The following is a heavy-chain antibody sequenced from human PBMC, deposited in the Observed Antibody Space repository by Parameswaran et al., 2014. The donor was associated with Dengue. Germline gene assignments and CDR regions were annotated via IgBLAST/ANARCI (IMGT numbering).Heavy chain of an antibody. D-gene: IGHD5-12*01. CDR3: ARESPSGYDSNWFDP. J-gene: IGHJ5*02. Sequence: RWIRQPPGKGLEWIGYIYYSGSTYYNPSLKSRVTISVDTSKSQFSLKLSSVTAADTAVYYCARESPSGYDSNWFDPWGQGTLVTVSS. V-gene: IGHV4-31*02. CDR2: IYYSGST.